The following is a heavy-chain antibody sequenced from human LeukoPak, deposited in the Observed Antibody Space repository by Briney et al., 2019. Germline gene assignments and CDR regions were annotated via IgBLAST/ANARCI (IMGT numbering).Heavy chain of an antibody. V-gene: IGHV3-30*04. Sequence: HPGGSLRLSCAASGFTFSSYAMHWVRQAPGKGLEWVAVISYDGSNKYYADSVKGRFTISRDNSKNTLYLQMNSLRAEDTAVYYCARTSATVTKNFDYWGQGTLVTVSS. CDR2: ISYDGSNK. D-gene: IGHD4-17*01. CDR1: GFTFSSYA. CDR3: ARTSATVTKNFDY. J-gene: IGHJ4*02.